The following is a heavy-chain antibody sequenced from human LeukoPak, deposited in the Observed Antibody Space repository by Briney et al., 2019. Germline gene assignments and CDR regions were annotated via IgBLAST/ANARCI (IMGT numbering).Heavy chain of an antibody. CDR3: ARGVQYCSSTSCYAASLDY. V-gene: IGHV1-69*13. CDR1: GGTFSSYA. Sequence: SVKVSCKASGGTFSSYAISWVRQAPGQGLEWMGGIIPIFGTANYAQKFQGRVTITADESTSTAYMELSSLRSEDTAVYYCARGVQYCSSTSCYAASLDYWGQGTLVTVSP. J-gene: IGHJ4*02. D-gene: IGHD2-2*01. CDR2: IIPIFGTA.